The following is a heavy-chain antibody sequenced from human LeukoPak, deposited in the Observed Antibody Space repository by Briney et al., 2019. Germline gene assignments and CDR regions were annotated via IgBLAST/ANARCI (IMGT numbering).Heavy chain of an antibody. CDR1: GGSTSSYA. CDR3: ARGPVVVVAAFDI. D-gene: IGHD2-15*01. Sequence: SETLSLTCTVSGGSTSSYAWSWIRQPPGKGLEWIGYIYHSGSTYYNPSLKSRVTISVDRSKNQFSLKLSSVTAADTAVYYCARGPVVVVAAFDIWGQGTMVTVSS. V-gene: IGHV4-30-2*01. CDR2: IYHSGST. J-gene: IGHJ3*02.